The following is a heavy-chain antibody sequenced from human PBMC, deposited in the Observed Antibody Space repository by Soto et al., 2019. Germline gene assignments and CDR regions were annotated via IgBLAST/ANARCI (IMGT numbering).Heavy chain of an antibody. D-gene: IGHD2-2*01. CDR2: IYYSGST. J-gene: IGHJ6*02. Sequence: SETLSLTCTVSGGSISSGGYYWSWIRQHPGKGLEWIGYIYYSGSTNYNPSLKSRVTISVDTSKNQFSLKLSSVTAADTAVYYCARGRSAPASYGMDVWGQGTTVPVSS. CDR1: GGSISSGGYY. CDR3: ARGRSAPASYGMDV. V-gene: IGHV4-31*03.